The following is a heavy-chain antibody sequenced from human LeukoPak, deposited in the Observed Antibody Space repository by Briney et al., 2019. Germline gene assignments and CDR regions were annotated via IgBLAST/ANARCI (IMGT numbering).Heavy chain of an antibody. D-gene: IGHD1-26*01. CDR1: GYSFTSYW. CDR2: IYPGDSDT. V-gene: IGHV5-51*01. CDR3: ARQKRWELLDDRRYFDY. Sequence: PGESLKISCKGSGYSFTSYWIGWVRKMPGKGLEWMGIIYPGDSDTRYSPSFQGQVTISADKSISTAYLQWSSLKASDTAMYYCARQKRWELLDDRRYFDYWGQGTLVTVSS. J-gene: IGHJ4*02.